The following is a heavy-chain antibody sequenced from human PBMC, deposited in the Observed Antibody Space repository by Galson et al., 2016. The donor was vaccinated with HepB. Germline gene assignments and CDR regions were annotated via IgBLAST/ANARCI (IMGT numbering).Heavy chain of an antibody. CDR3: ARGVYDFWSGYAQNYYCYYRMDG. CDR1: GGSFSGYY. D-gene: IGHD3-3*01. V-gene: IGHV4-34*01. Sequence: SETLSLTCAVYGGSFSGYYWSWIRQPPGKGLEWIGEINHSGSTNYNPSLKSRVTISVDTSKNQFSLKLSSVTAADTAVYYCARGVYDFWSGYAQNYYCYYRMDGGGQGTTVTVSS. CDR2: INHSGST. J-gene: IGHJ6*02.